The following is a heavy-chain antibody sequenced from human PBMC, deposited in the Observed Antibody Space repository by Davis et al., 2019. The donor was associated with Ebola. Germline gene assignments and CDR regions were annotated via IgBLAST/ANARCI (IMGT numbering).Heavy chain of an antibody. J-gene: IGHJ4*02. CDR1: GFTFSSYS. V-gene: IGHV3-21*01. CDR2: ISSSSSYI. Sequence: PGGSLRLSCAASGFTFSSYSMNWVRQAPGKGLEWVSSISSSSSYIYYADSVKGRFTISRDNAKNSLYLQMNSLRAEDTAVYYCAHSLSSGGNDYWGQGTLVTVSS. D-gene: IGHD6-6*01. CDR3: AHSLSSGGNDY.